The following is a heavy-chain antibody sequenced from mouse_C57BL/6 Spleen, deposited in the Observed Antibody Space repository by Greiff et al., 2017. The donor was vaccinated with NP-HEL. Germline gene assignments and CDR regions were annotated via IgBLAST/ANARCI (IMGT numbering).Heavy chain of an antibody. Sequence: QVQLQQPGAELVMPGASVKLSCKASGYTFTSYWMHWVKQRPGQGLEWIGEIDPSDSYTNYNQKFKGKSTLTVDKSSSTAYMQLSSLTSEDSVVYYCARGYGSSVAFDYWGQGTTLTVSS. J-gene: IGHJ2*01. D-gene: IGHD1-1*01. V-gene: IGHV1-69*01. CDR2: IDPSDSYT. CDR1: GYTFTSYW. CDR3: ARGYGSSVAFDY.